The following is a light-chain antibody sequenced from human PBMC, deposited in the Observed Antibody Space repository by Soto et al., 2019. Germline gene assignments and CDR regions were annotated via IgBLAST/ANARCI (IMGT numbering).Light chain of an antibody. J-gene: IGKJ4*01. CDR1: QSVSSY. Sequence: EIVLTQSPATLSLSPGERATLSCRASQSVSSYLAGYQQKPGQAPRLLIYDASNRATGIPARFSGSGSGTDFTLTISSLEPEDFAVYYCQQRSNWPTFGGGTNVEIK. CDR3: QQRSNWPT. V-gene: IGKV3-11*01. CDR2: DAS.